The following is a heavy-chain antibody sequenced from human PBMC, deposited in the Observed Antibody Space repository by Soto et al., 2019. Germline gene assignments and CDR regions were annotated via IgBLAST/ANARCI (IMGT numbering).Heavy chain of an antibody. J-gene: IGHJ4*02. CDR1: GFTFSSYA. Sequence: GESLKISCAASGFTFSSYAMSWVRQAPGKGLEWVSAISGSGGSTYYADSVKGRFTISRDNSKNTLYLQMNSLRAEDTAVYYCAKDRGTRVVVIPVDYWGQGTLVTVSS. V-gene: IGHV3-23*01. CDR2: ISGSGGST. D-gene: IGHD2-21*01. CDR3: AKDRGTRVVVIPVDY.